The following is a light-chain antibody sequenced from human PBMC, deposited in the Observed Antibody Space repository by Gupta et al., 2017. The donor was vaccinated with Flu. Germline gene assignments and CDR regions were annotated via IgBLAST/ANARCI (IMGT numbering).Light chain of an antibody. CDR2: DGS. CDR1: QSVSTQ. CDR3: EQRITWTWT. Sequence: PATLSLSPGERATLSCRARQSVSTQLAWYQQKPGQPPRLLIYDGSNRATGIPARFSGSGSGTDFTLTISSLEPEDFAVYYCEQRITWTWTFGQGTKVEVK. J-gene: IGKJ1*01. V-gene: IGKV3-11*01.